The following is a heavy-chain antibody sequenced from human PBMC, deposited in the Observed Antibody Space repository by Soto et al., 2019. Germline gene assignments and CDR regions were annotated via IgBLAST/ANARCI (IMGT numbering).Heavy chain of an antibody. CDR2: IGTAGDT. Sequence: GGSLRLSCAASGFTFSSYDMHWVRQATGKGLEWVSAIGTAGDTYYPGSVKGRFTISRENAKNSLYLQMNSLRAGDTAVYYCARGAPGSRSWTAEYFQHWGQGTLVTVSS. V-gene: IGHV3-13*01. J-gene: IGHJ1*01. CDR3: ARGAPGSRSWTAEYFQH. D-gene: IGHD6-13*01. CDR1: GFTFSSYD.